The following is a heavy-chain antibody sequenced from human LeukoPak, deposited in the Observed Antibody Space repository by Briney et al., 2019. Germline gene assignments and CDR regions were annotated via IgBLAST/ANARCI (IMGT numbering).Heavy chain of an antibody. D-gene: IGHD2-2*01. CDR2: ISAYNGNT. CDR1: GYTFSSYG. Sequence: AAVKVSSKASGYTFSSYGISWVRQAPGQGVEWMGWISAYNGNTNYAQMVQGGVTITTDTSTSTAYMEVRSLRSDDTAMYYCARDVGDIVTIPAAISVPWGQGTLVTVSS. J-gene: IGHJ5*02. CDR3: ARDVGDIVTIPAAISVP. V-gene: IGHV1-18*01.